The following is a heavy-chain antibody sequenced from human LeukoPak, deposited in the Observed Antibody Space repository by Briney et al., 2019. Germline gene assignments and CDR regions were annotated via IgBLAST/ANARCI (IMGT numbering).Heavy chain of an antibody. CDR3: ARDDPTNCSGGGCYDY. V-gene: IGHV3-7*03. J-gene: IGHJ4*02. Sequence: GGSLRLSCAVSGLTFSSSWMDWVRQAPGKGLEWVASINPDGNKKYSADSVKGRFTISRDNAENSLYLQMNSLRAEDTAVYYCARDDPTNCSGGGCYDYWGQGTLVTVSS. CDR1: GLTFSSSW. D-gene: IGHD2-15*01. CDR2: INPDGNKK.